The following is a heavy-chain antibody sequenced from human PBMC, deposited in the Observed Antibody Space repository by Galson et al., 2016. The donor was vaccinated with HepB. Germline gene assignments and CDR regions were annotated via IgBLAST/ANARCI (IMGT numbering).Heavy chain of an antibody. CDR1: GFTFNNYA. CDR3: ARDRGLGYSSVYFEH. Sequence: SLRLSCAASGFTFNNYAMSWVRQAPGKGLEWVSAISGGGGTYYADSVRGRFTISRDNSKNTLSLQTNSLRAEDTALYYCARDRGLGYSSVYFEHWGQGTLVTVSS. V-gene: IGHV3-23*01. J-gene: IGHJ1*01. D-gene: IGHD6-19*01. CDR2: ISGGGGT.